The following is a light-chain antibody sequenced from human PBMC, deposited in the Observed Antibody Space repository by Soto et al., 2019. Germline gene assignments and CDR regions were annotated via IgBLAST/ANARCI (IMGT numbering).Light chain of an antibody. CDR3: QQANSFALT. CDR2: GAS. V-gene: IGKV1D-12*01. J-gene: IGKJ4*01. CDR1: QGISRY. Sequence: DIQMTQSPSSVSASVGDRVTITCRASQGISRYLAWYQQKPGKSPKLLIYGASSLQSGFPSRFSGRGSGTDFTLTISSLQPADCATYYCQQANSFALTFGGGTKVQIK.